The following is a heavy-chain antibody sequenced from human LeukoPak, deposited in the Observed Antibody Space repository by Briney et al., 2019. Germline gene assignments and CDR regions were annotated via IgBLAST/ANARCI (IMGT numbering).Heavy chain of an antibody. CDR3: AREGRGGRYYYYYMDV. Sequence: SQTLSLTCTVSGGSISSGSYYWSWIRQPAGKGLESIGRIYTSGSTNYNPSLKSRVTISVDTSKNQFSLKLSSVTAADTAVYYCAREGRGGRYYYYYMDVWGKGTTVTVSS. J-gene: IGHJ6*03. CDR2: IYTSGST. CDR1: GGSISSGSYY. D-gene: IGHD5-12*01. V-gene: IGHV4-61*02.